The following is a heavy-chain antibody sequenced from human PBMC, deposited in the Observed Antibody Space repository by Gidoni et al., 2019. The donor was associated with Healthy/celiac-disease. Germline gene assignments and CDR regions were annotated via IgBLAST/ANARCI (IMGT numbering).Heavy chain of an antibody. D-gene: IGHD6-19*01. CDR2: LYTSVST. CDR1: GGSISSYY. J-gene: IGHJ4*02. Sequence: QVQLQESGPGLVRPSEPLSLTCTVSGGSISSYYWCWIRQPAGRGLEWLGRLYTSVSTTYNPSLKSRVTMSVDTSKNQLSLKLSSVTAADTAVYYCARVSSGWYPGVDYWGQGTLVTVSS. CDR3: ARVSSGWYPGVDY. V-gene: IGHV4-4*07.